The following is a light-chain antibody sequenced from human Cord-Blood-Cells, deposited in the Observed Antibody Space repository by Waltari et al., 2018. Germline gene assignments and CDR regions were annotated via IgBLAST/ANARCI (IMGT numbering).Light chain of an antibody. CDR2: SKN. Sequence: QSVLTQPPSASGNPGQRVTISCSGSSSNIGSNTVNWYQQLPGTAPKLLIYSKNQRPSGVPDRFSGSKSGTSASLAISGLQSEDEADYYCAAWDDSLNGPVFGGGTKLTVL. CDR3: AAWDDSLNGPV. CDR1: SSNIGSNT. V-gene: IGLV1-44*01. J-gene: IGLJ2*01.